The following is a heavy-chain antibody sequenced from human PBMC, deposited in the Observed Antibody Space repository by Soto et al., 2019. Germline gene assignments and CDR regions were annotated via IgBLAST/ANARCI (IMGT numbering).Heavy chain of an antibody. V-gene: IGHV1-2*04. D-gene: IGHD6-19*01. CDR3: ARGRGSSGYVYYYYMDV. CDR1: GYTFTGYY. J-gene: IGHJ6*03. CDR2: INPNSGGT. Sequence: GASVKVSCKASGYTFTGYYMHWVRQAPGQGLEWMGWINPNSGGTNYAQKFQGWVTMTRDTSISTAYMELSRLRSDDTAVYYCARGRGSSGYVYYYYMDVWGKGTTVTVSS.